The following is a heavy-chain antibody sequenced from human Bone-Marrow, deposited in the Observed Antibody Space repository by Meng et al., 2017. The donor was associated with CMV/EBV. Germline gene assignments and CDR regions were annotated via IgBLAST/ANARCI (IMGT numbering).Heavy chain of an antibody. J-gene: IGHJ5*02. V-gene: IGHV1-46*01. CDR3: ARGYDYSNYNWFDP. Sequence: ASVKVSCKASGYTFSDFYMYWVRQAPGQGLEWMGKINPNGGTTRYAQKFQGRVTITRDTSTTTVYMELGSLRSDDTAVYYCARGYDYSNYNWFDPWGQGTLVTVSS. D-gene: IGHD4-11*01. CDR2: INPNGGTT. CDR1: GYTFSDFY.